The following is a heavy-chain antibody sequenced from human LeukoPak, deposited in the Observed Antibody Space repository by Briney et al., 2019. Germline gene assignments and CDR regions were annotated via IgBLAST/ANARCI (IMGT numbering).Heavy chain of an antibody. J-gene: IGHJ4*02. V-gene: IGHV3-7*05. CDR2: TDPEGSEQ. CDR1: GFSFRRYW. D-gene: IGHD2-2*01. Sequence: PGGSLRLSCGASGFSFRRYWMMWVRQAAGKGLEWLANTDPEGSEQYYADSVKGRFTISRDNAKSSVYLQMSSLRADDTAVYYCARVIVLVRGPSDHFDYWGQGALVTVSS. CDR3: ARVIVLVRGPSDHFDY.